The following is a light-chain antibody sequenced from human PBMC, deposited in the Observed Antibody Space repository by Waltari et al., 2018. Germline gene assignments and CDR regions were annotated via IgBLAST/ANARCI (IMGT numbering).Light chain of an antibody. Sequence: DIEMTQSPLSLPVTPGEPASISCRASQSLLYGNGFNYVDWYLQKTGQSPQLLIYLGSNRASGASESISGSGTGTDCTQKISRVEDRDVGRYYSMQGVQTAYTFGRGTKLEIK. V-gene: IGKV2-28*01. CDR2: LGS. CDR1: QSLLYGNGFNY. J-gene: IGKJ2*01. CDR3: MQGVQTAYT.